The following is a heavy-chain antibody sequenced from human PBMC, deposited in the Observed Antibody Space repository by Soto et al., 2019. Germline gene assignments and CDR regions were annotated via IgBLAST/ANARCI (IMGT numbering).Heavy chain of an antibody. V-gene: IGHV3-30*03. D-gene: IGHD3-16*01. CDR2: ISYDGSNK. CDR3: AGGVTTSGDY. Sequence: QVQLVESGGGVVQPGRSLRLSCAASGFTFSRYGMHWVRQAPGKGLEWVAVISYDGSNKYYADSVKGRFTISRDNSKNTLYLQMNSLRAEDTAVYYCAGGVTTSGDYWGQGTLVTVSS. CDR1: GFTFSRYG. J-gene: IGHJ4*02.